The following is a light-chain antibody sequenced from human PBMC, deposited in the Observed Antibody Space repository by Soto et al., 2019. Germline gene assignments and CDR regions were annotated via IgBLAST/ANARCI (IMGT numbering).Light chain of an antibody. Sequence: EIQMTQSPSTVSASVGDRVTITCRASQNINTWLAWYQQKPGKAPKLLILKASSLESGVPSRFSGSGSGTEFTPTISSLQPDDLATYYCQQYNNYFWAFGQGTKVDI. CDR3: QQYNNYFWA. CDR2: KAS. V-gene: IGKV1-5*03. CDR1: QNINTW. J-gene: IGKJ1*01.